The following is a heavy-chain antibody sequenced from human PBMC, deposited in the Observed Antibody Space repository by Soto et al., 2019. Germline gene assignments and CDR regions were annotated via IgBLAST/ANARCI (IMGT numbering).Heavy chain of an antibody. J-gene: IGHJ4*02. CDR2: INHSGRT. CDR3: ARGRKYYDFWSGYSHPRYYFNY. CDR1: GGSFSGYC. D-gene: IGHD3-3*01. Sequence: SETLSLTCAVYGGSFSGYCWSWIRQPPGKGLEWIGEINHSGRTNYNPSLKSRVTISVHTSKSQFSLKLSSVTAADTAVYYCARGRKYYDFWSGYSHPRYYFNYWGQGTLVTVSS. V-gene: IGHV4-34*01.